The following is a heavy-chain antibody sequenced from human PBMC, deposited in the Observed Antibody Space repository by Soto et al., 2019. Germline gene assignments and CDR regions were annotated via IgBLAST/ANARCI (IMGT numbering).Heavy chain of an antibody. V-gene: IGHV3-48*03. CDR2: ISLSGSTI. CDR3: ARESFSASPNFFDY. D-gene: IGHD3-3*02. CDR1: GFAFSNYE. J-gene: IGHJ4*02. Sequence: PSLSCAASGFAFSNYEMNWVRQAPGKGLEWVSYISLSGSTIYYADSVKGRFTISRDDAKNSLYLQMDSLRADDTAVYYCARESFSASPNFFDYWGQGTLVTVSS.